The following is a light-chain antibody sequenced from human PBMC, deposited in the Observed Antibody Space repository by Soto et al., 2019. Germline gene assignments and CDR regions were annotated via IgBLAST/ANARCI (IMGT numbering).Light chain of an antibody. Sequence: EIVLTQSPGILSLSPGERATLSCRASESVSSNYLAWYQQKPGQAPRLLLYGASTRATGVPDRFTCSGSGTDFRLTISRVEPEDFAVYYCQQYGSSLWTFGQGTKGEIK. V-gene: IGKV3-20*01. CDR3: QQYGSSLWT. CDR1: ESVSSNY. J-gene: IGKJ1*01. CDR2: GAS.